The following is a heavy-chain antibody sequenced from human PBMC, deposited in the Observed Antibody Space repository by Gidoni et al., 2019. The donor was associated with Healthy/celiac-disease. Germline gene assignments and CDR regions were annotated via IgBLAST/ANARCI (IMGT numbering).Heavy chain of an antibody. D-gene: IGHD2-15*01. CDR2: IWYDGSNK. CDR3: ARDPVVAAPFDY. J-gene: IGHJ4*02. Sequence: LEWVAVIWYDGSNKYYADSVKGRFTISRDNSKNTLYLQMNSLRAEDTAVYYCARDPVVAAPFDYWGQGTLVTVSS. V-gene: IGHV3-33*01.